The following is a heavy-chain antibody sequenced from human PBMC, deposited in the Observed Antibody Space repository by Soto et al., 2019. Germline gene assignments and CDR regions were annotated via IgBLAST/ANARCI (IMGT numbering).Heavy chain of an antibody. D-gene: IGHD2-21*02. V-gene: IGHV3-30*03. CDR1: GFTFSSYG. Sequence: QVQLVESGGGVVQPGRSLRLSCAASGFTFSSYGMHWVRQAPGKGLEWVAVISYDGSNEYYADSVKGRFTISRDNSKNTLYLQMNSLRAEDTAVYYCATLTRAGDENWFDPWGQGTLVTVSS. J-gene: IGHJ5*02. CDR2: ISYDGSNE. CDR3: ATLTRAGDENWFDP.